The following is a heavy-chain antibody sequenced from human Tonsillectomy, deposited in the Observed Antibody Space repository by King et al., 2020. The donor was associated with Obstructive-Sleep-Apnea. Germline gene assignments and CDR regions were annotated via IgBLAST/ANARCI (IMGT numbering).Heavy chain of an antibody. CDR1: GFTFSIHS. CDR3: VRDRKDFWAQPTSGYFDL. CDR2: ISSGSGII. Sequence: EVQLVESGGDLVQPGGSLRLSCAASGFTFSIHSLNWVRQAPGKGLEWVAYISSGSGIIYYGDSVKGRFTVSRDNANNSLFLELSSLRAEDTAMYYCVRDRKDFWAQPTSGYFDLWGRGTPVTVSS. D-gene: IGHD1-14*01. J-gene: IGHJ2*01. V-gene: IGHV3-48*01.